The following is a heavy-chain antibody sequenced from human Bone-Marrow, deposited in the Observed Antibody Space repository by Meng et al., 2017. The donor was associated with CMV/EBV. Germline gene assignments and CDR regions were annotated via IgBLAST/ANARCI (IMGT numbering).Heavy chain of an antibody. J-gene: IGHJ4*02. CDR2: ISHDGGNK. D-gene: IGHD1-1*01. V-gene: IGHV3-30-3*01. CDR3: ARDRTGTFEY. Sequence: GESLKISCAASGFTFRNYAMHWVRQAPGKGLEWVALISHDGGNKYYANSVKGRFTISRDNSRQTLYLQMDSLSAEDTAVYYCARDRTGTFEYWGQGTLVTVSS. CDR1: GFTFRNYA.